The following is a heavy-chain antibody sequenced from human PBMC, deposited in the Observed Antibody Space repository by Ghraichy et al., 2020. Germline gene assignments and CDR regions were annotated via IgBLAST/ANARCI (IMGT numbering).Heavy chain of an antibody. D-gene: IGHD3-22*01. Sequence: GSLRLSCAASGFTFSSYGMHWVRQAPGKGLEWVAVIWYDGSNKYYADSVKGRFTISRDNSKNTLYLQMNSLRAEDTAVYYCARDGGGGDLYDSSGYDALDIWGQGTMVTVSS. V-gene: IGHV3-33*01. CDR1: GFTFSSYG. CDR3: ARDGGGGDLYDSSGYDALDI. CDR2: IWYDGSNK. J-gene: IGHJ3*02.